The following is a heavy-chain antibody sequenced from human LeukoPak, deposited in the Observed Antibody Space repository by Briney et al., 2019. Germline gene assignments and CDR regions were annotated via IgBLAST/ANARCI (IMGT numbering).Heavy chain of an antibody. Sequence: EGSLRLSCAASGFTFSSYSMXXXXXXPGXXXXXXXXXXSXXXXIYXAXXXXGXXXXXXDXAKNSLYLQMNSLRDEDTAVYYCARDSWKQQLSLYFDYWGQGTLVTVSS. CDR1: GFTFSSYS. J-gene: IGHJ4*02. CDR2: XXSXXXXI. D-gene: IGHD6-13*01. V-gene: IGHV3-48*02. CDR3: ARDSWKQQLSLYFDY.